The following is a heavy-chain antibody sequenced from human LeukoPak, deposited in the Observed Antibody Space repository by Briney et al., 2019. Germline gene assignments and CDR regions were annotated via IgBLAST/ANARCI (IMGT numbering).Heavy chain of an antibody. CDR3: ARDRTLRITMVRGVIFDY. J-gene: IGHJ4*02. D-gene: IGHD3-10*01. Sequence: GASVKVSCKASGYTFTSYGISWVRQAPGQGLEWMGWISAYNGNTNYAQKLQGRVTMTTDTSTSTAYMELMSLRSDDTAVYYCARDRTLRITMVRGVIFDYWGQGTLVTVSS. CDR1: GYTFTSYG. V-gene: IGHV1-18*01. CDR2: ISAYNGNT.